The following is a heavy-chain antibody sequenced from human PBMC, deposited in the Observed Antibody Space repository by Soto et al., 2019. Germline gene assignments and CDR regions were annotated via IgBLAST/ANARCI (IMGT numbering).Heavy chain of an antibody. CDR2: ISSSSSTI. V-gene: IGHV3-48*02. Sequence: PGGSLRLSCAASGFTFSSYSMNWVRQAPGKGLEWVSYISSSSSTIYYADSVKGRFTISRDNAKNSLYLQMNSLRDEDTAVYYCAREFLYYYDSSGYSDYWGQGTLVTVSS. J-gene: IGHJ4*02. D-gene: IGHD3-22*01. CDR3: AREFLYYYDSSGYSDY. CDR1: GFTFSSYS.